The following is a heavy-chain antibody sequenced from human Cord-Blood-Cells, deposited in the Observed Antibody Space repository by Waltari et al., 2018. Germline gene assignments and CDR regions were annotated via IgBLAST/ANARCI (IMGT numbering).Heavy chain of an antibody. V-gene: IGHV1-3*01. CDR1: GYTFTSYA. D-gene: IGHD3-10*01. Sequence: QVQHVQSGAEVKKPVASVKVSFKASGYTFTSYAMHWVRQAPGQRLEWMGWINAGNGNTKYSQKFQGRVTITRDTSASTAYMELSSLRSENTAVYYCARGPVRGGSFDYWGQGTLVTVSS. J-gene: IGHJ4*02. CDR2: INAGNGNT. CDR3: ARGPVRGGSFDY.